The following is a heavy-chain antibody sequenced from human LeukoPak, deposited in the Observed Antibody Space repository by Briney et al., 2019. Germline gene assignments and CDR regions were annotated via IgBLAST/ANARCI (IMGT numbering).Heavy chain of an antibody. Sequence: GGSLRLSCAASGFTFSSYEMNWVRQAPGKGLEWISYISSSGTTINYADSVKGRVTISRDNAKNSLYLQMNSLRAEDTAVYYCAKRIAVAGTGFDYWGQGTLVTVSS. J-gene: IGHJ4*02. V-gene: IGHV3-48*03. CDR2: ISSSGTTI. CDR3: AKRIAVAGTGFDY. CDR1: GFTFSSYE. D-gene: IGHD6-19*01.